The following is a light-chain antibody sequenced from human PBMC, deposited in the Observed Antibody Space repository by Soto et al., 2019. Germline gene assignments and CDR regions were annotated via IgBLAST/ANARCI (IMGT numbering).Light chain of an antibody. V-gene: IGKV3-15*01. CDR2: GTS. J-gene: IGKJ1*01. CDR1: ESVSSN. Sequence: EVVMTQSPATLSASPGERATLSCRASESVSSNLAWYQQKPGQAPRLLIYGTSTRAAGIPARFSGSGSGTEFTLTISSLLSEDFAIYYCHQYNNWWTFGQGTKV. CDR3: HQYNNWWT.